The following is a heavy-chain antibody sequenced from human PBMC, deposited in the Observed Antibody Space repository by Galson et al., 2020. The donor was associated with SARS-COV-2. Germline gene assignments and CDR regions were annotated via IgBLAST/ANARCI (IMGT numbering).Heavy chain of an antibody. D-gene: IGHD7-27*01. CDR1: GFTFSSYW. Sequence: GGSLRLSCAASGFTFSSYWMHWVRQAPGKGLVWVPRIYSEGSSKSYADSVKGRFTISGDNAKNTLYLQMNRLRAEDTAVYYCARGDMGNDYFDYWGQGTLVTVSS. CDR2: IYSEGSSK. J-gene: IGHJ4*02. V-gene: IGHV3-74*01. CDR3: ARGDMGNDYFDY.